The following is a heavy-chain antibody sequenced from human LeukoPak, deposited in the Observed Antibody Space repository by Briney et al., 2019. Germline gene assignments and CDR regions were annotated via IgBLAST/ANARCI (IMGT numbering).Heavy chain of an antibody. CDR2: IYYSGST. Sequence: PSETLSLTCTVSGGSISSGDYYWSWIRQPPGKGLEWIGYIYYSGSTYYNPSLKSRVTISVDTSKNQFSLKLSSVTAADTAVYYCARVPHYCGGDCLYFDYWGQGTLVTVSS. V-gene: IGHV4-30-4*08. J-gene: IGHJ4*02. CDR3: ARVPHYCGGDCLYFDY. CDR1: GGSISSGDYY. D-gene: IGHD2-21*01.